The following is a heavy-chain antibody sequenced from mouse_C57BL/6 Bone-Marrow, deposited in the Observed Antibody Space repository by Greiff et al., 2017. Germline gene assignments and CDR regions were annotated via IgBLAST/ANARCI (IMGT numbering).Heavy chain of an antibody. Sequence: VQLQQPGAELVRPGSSVKLSCKASGYTFTSYWMDWVKQRPGQGLEWIGNIYPSDSETHYNQKFKDKATLTVDKSSSTAYMQLSSLTSEDSAVYYCARRGTLITTVVATDYAMDYWGQGTSVTVSS. CDR1: GYTFTSYW. CDR3: ARRGTLITTVVATDYAMDY. CDR2: IYPSDSET. V-gene: IGHV1-61*01. D-gene: IGHD1-1*01. J-gene: IGHJ4*01.